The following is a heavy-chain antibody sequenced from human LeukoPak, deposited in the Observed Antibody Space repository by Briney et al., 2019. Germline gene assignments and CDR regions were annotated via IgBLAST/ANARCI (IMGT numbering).Heavy chain of an antibody. D-gene: IGHD6-13*01. J-gene: IGHJ4*02. V-gene: IGHV3-48*01. CDR1: GFTFSSYS. Sequence: GGSLRLSCAASGFTFSSYSMYWVRQAPGKGLEWVSYISRSSCTIYYAVSVNGRFTISRDNAKNSLYLQMNSLRAEDTAVYYCARDVSSSRVGSPFYYWGQGTLVTVSS. CDR2: ISRSSCTI. CDR3: ARDVSSSRVGSPFYY.